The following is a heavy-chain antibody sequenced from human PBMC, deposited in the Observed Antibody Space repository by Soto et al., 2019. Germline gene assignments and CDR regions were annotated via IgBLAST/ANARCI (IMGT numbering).Heavy chain of an antibody. CDR1: GGSISSYY. CDR2: IYYGGST. V-gene: IGHV4-59*08. CDR3: ARQLRRYYFDY. D-gene: IGHD2-8*01. J-gene: IGHJ4*02. Sequence: PSETLSLTCTVSGGSISSYYWSWIRQPPGKGLEWIGYIYYGGSTNYNPSLKSRVTISVDTSKNQFSLKLSSVTAADTAVYYCARQLRRYYFDYWGQGTLVTVSS.